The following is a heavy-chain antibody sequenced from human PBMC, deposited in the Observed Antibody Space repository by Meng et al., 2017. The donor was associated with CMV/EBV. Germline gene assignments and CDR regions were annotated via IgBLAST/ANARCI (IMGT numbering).Heavy chain of an antibody. CDR3: ARGGIAARLCDY. Sequence: GESLKISCAASGFTFSSYGMHWVRQAPGKGLEWVAFIRYDGSNKYYADSVKGRFTISRDNSKNTLYLQMNSLRAEDTAVYYCARGGIAARLCDYWGQGTLVTVSS. V-gene: IGHV3-30*02. CDR2: IRYDGSNK. CDR1: GFTFSSYG. J-gene: IGHJ4*02. D-gene: IGHD6-6*01.